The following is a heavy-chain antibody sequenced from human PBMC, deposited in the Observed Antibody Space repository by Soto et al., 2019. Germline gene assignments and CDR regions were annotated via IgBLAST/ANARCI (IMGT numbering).Heavy chain of an antibody. Sequence: QVRLVQSGAEVKKPGASVKVSCMASGYTFTSYGITWVRQAPGQGLEWMGWISAYNGNTNYAQKLQGRVTMTRDTSTNTAYMELKSLRSDDTAVYYCARDQQRDSSGYDAFDIWGQGTTVTVSS. D-gene: IGHD3-22*01. J-gene: IGHJ3*02. CDR2: ISAYNGNT. CDR3: ARDQQRDSSGYDAFDI. CDR1: GYTFTSYG. V-gene: IGHV1-18*01.